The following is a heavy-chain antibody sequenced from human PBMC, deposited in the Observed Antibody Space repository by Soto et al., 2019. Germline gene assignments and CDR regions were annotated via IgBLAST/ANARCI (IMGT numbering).Heavy chain of an antibody. J-gene: IGHJ4*02. CDR1: GGAFHGFY. V-gene: IGHV4-34*01. D-gene: IGHD3-10*01. CDR2: INHSGTV. Sequence: QVHLPQWGAGLLKPSETLSLTCAVNGGAFHGFYWTWIRPSPGKGLQWIGEINHSGTVDYNPSLKSRVTFSIDTSKKQFSLTLTSVTAADTAVYYCARAGAALVRGSIGGFDYWGQGTLVTVSS. CDR3: ARAGAALVRGSIGGFDY.